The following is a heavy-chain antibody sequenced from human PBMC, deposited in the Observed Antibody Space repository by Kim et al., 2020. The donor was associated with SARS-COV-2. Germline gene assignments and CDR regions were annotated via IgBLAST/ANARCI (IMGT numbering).Heavy chain of an antibody. J-gene: IGHJ5*02. CDR3: ARNIGITMIVVVTGWFDP. Sequence: SETLSLTCTVSGGSISSGGYYWSWIRQQPGKGLAWIGYIYYSGSTYYNPSLKSRVTISVDTSKNQFSLKLSSVTAADTAVYYCARNIGITMIVVVTGWFDPWGQGTLVTVSS. D-gene: IGHD3-22*01. V-gene: IGHV4-31*03. CDR2: IYYSGST. CDR1: GGSISSGGYY.